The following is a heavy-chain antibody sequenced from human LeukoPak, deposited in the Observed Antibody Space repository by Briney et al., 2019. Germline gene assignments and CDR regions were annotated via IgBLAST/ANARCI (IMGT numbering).Heavy chain of an antibody. CDR3: ARAPQIGFSGFDKNY. Sequence: GGSLRLSCAASGFTLSDYWMHWVRQAPGKGLVWVSRINSDGSRIIYADSVKGRFTISRDNAKNTVYLQKNSLRADDTAVYFCARAPQIGFSGFDKNYWGQGTLVTVSS. J-gene: IGHJ4*02. D-gene: IGHD5-12*01. V-gene: IGHV3-74*01. CDR2: INSDGSRI. CDR1: GFTLSDYW.